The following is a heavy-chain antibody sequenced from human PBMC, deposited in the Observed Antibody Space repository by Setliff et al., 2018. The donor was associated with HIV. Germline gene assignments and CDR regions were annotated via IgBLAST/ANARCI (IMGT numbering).Heavy chain of an antibody. D-gene: IGHD6-13*01. V-gene: IGHV1-3*03. J-gene: IGHJ4*02. CDR2: INNGNGDT. CDR3: ATGIAAAGGIDY. CDR1: GYIFSNHA. Sequence: ASVKVSCKASGYIFSNHALHWARQAPGQRLEWMGWINNGNGDTKYSQDFRGRVTITRDSSASTAYMELSSLISEDMALYYCATGIAAAGGIDYWGQGTLVTVSS.